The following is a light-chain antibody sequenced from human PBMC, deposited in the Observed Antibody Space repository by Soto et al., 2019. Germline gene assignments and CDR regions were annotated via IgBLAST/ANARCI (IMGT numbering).Light chain of an antibody. J-gene: IGKJ4*01. Sequence: AIRMTRSPSSRSASTGDRVTITCRASQGISSYLAWYQQKPGKAPKLLIYAASTLQSGVPSRFSGSGSGTDFTLTISRLQSQDFATYYCQQYYGYPPLTFGGGTKVDIK. CDR2: AAS. V-gene: IGKV1-8*01. CDR1: QGISSY. CDR3: QQYYGYPPLT.